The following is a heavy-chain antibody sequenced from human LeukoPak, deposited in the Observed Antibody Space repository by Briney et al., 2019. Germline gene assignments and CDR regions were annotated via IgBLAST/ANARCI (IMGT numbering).Heavy chain of an antibody. CDR3: ARETRGYGSGSYDGFDY. J-gene: IGHJ4*02. D-gene: IGHD6-19*01. Sequence: SETLSLTCTVSGGSISTYYWSWIRQPPGMGPEWIGYIYYGGSTNYNPSLKSRVTISLDTSNNQFSLNLSAATAADTAIYYCARETRGYGSGSYDGFDYWGQGTLVTVSS. V-gene: IGHV4-59*01. CDR1: GGSISTYY. CDR2: IYYGGST.